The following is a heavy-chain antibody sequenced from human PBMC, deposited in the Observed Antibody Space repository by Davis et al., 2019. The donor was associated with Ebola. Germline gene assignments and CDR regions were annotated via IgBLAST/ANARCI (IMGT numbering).Heavy chain of an antibody. CDR1: GFSVSSNY. V-gene: IGHV3-66*01. Sequence: GGSLRLSCAVSGFSVSSNYMSWVRQAPGKGLEWVSVVYRSGDIYYADSVRGRFTIPRDNSQNTVHLQMNSLRVEDTALYYCARGDGYNFWGFWGQGTLVTVSS. J-gene: IGHJ4*02. CDR3: ARGDGYNFWGF. CDR2: VYRSGDI. D-gene: IGHD5-24*01.